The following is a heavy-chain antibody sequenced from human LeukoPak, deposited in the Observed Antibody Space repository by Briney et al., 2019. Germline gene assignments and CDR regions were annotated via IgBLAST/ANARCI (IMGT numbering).Heavy chain of an antibody. D-gene: IGHD2-2*01. Sequence: GGSLRLSCAASGFTFSSYNMAWVRQAPGKGLEWISYIVSGTGSTIYYADSVKGRFTISRDNAKNSLYLQMNSLRTDDTAVYYCARAFHVIPAAQSWGQGTLVTVSS. CDR1: GFTFSSYN. CDR3: ARAFHVIPAAQS. V-gene: IGHV3-48*01. J-gene: IGHJ5*02. CDR2: IVSGTGSTI.